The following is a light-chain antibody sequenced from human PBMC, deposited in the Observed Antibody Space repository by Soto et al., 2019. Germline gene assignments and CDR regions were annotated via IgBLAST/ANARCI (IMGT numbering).Light chain of an antibody. Sequence: LVSTQAPGGVSLCTGEVTNLSGSASQSISRYLAWYQQKPGQGHRLIIYGASSRATGIQDRFSGSGSGTDFTLTIRRMEPEDFAVYYCKKYGSSPGKCGNGTKGDIK. CDR2: GAS. V-gene: IGKV3-20*01. J-gene: IGKJ1*01. CDR1: QSISRY. CDR3: KKYGSSPGK.